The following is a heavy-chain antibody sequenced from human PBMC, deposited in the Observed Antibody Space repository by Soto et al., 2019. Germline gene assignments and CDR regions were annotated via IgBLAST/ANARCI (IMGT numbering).Heavy chain of an antibody. Sequence: EVQLLESGGGLVQPGGSLRLSCAASGFTFSSYAMSWVRQAPGKGLEWVSAISGSGGSTYYADSVKGRFTISRDNSKDTLYLQMNGLRAEDTAVYYCAKGQDIVLMVYAIPPLDVWGKGTTVTVSS. D-gene: IGHD2-8*01. V-gene: IGHV3-23*01. J-gene: IGHJ6*04. CDR2: ISGSGGST. CDR3: AKGQDIVLMVYAIPPLDV. CDR1: GFTFSSYA.